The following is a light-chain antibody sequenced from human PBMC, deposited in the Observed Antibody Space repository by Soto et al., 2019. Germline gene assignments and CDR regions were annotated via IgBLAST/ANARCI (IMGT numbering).Light chain of an antibody. CDR2: GAS. V-gene: IGKV3-20*01. Sequence: EIVLTQSPGSLSLSPGERATFSCRASQSVXXXFFAWYQQKPGQAPRLLIYGASSRATGIPDRFSGSGSGTXXXXXXXXXXXEDFAVYYCQQYASSVTFGQGTKVEIK. CDR1: QSVXXXF. J-gene: IGKJ1*01. CDR3: QQYASSVT.